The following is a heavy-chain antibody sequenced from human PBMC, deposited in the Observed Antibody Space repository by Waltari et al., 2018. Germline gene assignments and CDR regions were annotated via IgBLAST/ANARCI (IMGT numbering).Heavy chain of an antibody. D-gene: IGHD2-2*01. CDR2: ISGYNGNT. CDR3: ATVKGRLIPTFQGFDP. CDR1: GYTFTSTG. V-gene: IGHV1-18*01. Sequence: QVQLVQSGAEVKKPGASVKVSCKTSGYTFTSTGISWVRQAPGQGPEWMGWISGYNGNTKYAQNFQGRLIMTTDTSPITAFMELRSLTSDDTAVYYCATVKGRLIPTFQGFDPWGQGTLVTVSS. J-gene: IGHJ5*02.